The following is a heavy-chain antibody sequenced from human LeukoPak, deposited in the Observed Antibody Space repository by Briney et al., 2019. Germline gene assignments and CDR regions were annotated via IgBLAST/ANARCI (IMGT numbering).Heavy chain of an antibody. D-gene: IGHD6-13*01. CDR1: GFTFSSYS. CDR2: ISSSSSYI. V-gene: IGHV3-21*01. CDR3: ASKAAAGTLSFDY. J-gene: IGHJ4*02. Sequence: GGSLRLSCAASGFTFSSYSMNWVRQAPGKGLEWDSSISSSSSYIYYADSVKGRFTISRDNAKNSLYLQMNSLRAEDTAVYYCASKAAAGTLSFDYWGQGTLVTVSS.